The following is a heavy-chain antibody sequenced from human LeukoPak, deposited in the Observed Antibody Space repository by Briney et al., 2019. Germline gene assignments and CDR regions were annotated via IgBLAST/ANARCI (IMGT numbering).Heavy chain of an antibody. CDR2: IYYSGGT. Sequence: SETLSLTCTVSGGSLSSYYWSWIRQPPGKGLEWIGYIYYSGGTNYNPSLKSRVTISVDTSKNQFSLKLSSVTAADTALYYRARDRDGYKQPFDPWGQGTLVTVSS. J-gene: IGHJ5*02. D-gene: IGHD5-24*01. CDR1: GGSLSSYY. CDR3: ARDRDGYKQPFDP. V-gene: IGHV4-59*01.